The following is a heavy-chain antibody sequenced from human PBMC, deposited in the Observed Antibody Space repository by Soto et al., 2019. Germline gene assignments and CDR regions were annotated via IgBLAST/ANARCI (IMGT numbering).Heavy chain of an antibody. V-gene: IGHV4-30-2*01. CDR2: IYHSGST. Sequence: QLQLQESGSGLVKPSQTLSLTCAVSGGSISSGGYSWSWIRQPPGKGLEWIGYIYHSGSTYYNPSIKSRVTISVDRSKNQFSLKLSSVTAADTAAYYCARWDTAMLLFDYWGQGTLVTVSS. CDR1: GGSISSGGYS. J-gene: IGHJ4*02. CDR3: ARWDTAMLLFDY. D-gene: IGHD5-18*01.